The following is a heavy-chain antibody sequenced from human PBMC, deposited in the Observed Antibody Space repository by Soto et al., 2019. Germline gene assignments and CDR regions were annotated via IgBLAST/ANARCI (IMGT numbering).Heavy chain of an antibody. Sequence: SETLSLTCAVYGGSFSGYYWSWIRQPPGKGLEWIGEINHSGSTNYNPSLKSRVTISVDTSKNQFSLKLSSVTAADTAVYYCASLRTRSGYWGQGTLVTVS. CDR2: INHSGST. CDR1: GGSFSGYY. CDR3: ASLRTRSGY. V-gene: IGHV4-34*01. J-gene: IGHJ4*02. D-gene: IGHD1-7*01.